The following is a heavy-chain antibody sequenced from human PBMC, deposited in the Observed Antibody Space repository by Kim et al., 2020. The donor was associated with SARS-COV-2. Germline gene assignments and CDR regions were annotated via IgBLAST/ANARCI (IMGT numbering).Heavy chain of an antibody. CDR3: ARGRYYGSGSSLGY. D-gene: IGHD3-10*01. V-gene: IGHV4-59*09. Sequence: SPSLKSRVTISVDTYKNQFSLGLSSVTAADTAVYYCARGRYYGSGSSLGYCGQGTLVTVSS. J-gene: IGHJ4*02.